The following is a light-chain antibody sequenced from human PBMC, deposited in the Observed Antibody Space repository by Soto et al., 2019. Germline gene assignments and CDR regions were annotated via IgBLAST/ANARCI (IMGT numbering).Light chain of an antibody. Sequence: IRVTQSRSSFSGSTSNERTSACLASQGISSYLAWYQQKPGKAPKLLIYAASTLQSGVPSRFSGSGSGTDFTLTISCLQSEDFATYYCQQLSTYPSTFGGGTKVDIK. CDR1: QGISSY. V-gene: IGKV1-8*01. J-gene: IGKJ4*01. CDR2: AAS. CDR3: QQLSTYPST.